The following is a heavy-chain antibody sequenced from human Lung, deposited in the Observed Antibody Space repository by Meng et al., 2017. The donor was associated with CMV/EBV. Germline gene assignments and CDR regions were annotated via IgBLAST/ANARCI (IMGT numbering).Heavy chain of an antibody. Sequence: GQVRESGTEPVTPSGTLSLTCAVSGDSISNYNWWAWVRQPQGKGLEWIGEIPHRGSSAYNPSLKSRVSMSIDKSKNQFSLKLTSVTAADTAVYHCLRRSGGSVWGQGTLVTVSS. CDR1: GDSISNYNW. CDR2: IPHRGSS. V-gene: IGHV4-4*02. CDR3: LRRSGGSV. J-gene: IGHJ1*01. D-gene: IGHD3-10*01.